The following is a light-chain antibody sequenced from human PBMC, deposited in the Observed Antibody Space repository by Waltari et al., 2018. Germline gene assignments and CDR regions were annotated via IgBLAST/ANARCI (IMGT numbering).Light chain of an antibody. CDR1: QTINRW. CDR2: GAS. CDR3: QQSATSPWT. J-gene: IGKJ1*01. Sequence: DIQMTQSPSSLSASVGDRVTITCRASQTINRWLNWYHHSPGKAPKLLIFGASSLQSGVPSRFTGSGSGTDFSRTISSLQPEDFGTYYCQQSATSPWTFGQGTRVEIK. V-gene: IGKV1-39*01.